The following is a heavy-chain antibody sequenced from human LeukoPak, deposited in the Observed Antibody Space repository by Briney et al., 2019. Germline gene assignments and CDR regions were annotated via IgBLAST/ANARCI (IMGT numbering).Heavy chain of an antibody. V-gene: IGHV1-69*01. CDR1: GGTFSSYA. Sequence: GASVKVSCKASGGTFSSYAISWVRQAPGQGLEWMGGIIPIFGTANYAQKFQGRVTITADESTSTAYMELSRLRSDDTAVYYCARTAAGTFTYDYWGQGTLVTVSS. CDR3: ARTAAGTFTYDY. D-gene: IGHD6-19*01. CDR2: IIPIFGTA. J-gene: IGHJ4*02.